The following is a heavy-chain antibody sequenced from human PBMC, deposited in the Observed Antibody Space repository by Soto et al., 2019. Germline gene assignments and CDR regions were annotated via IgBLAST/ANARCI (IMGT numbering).Heavy chain of an antibody. Sequence: SETLSLTCAVYGGSISSGGYSWSWIRQPPGKGLEWIGYIYHSGSTYYNPSLKSRVTISVDRSKNQFSLKLSSVTAADTAVYYCARVPSPWGQGTLVTVSS. CDR1: GGSISSGGYS. V-gene: IGHV4-30-2*01. CDR3: ARVPSP. J-gene: IGHJ5*02. CDR2: IYHSGST.